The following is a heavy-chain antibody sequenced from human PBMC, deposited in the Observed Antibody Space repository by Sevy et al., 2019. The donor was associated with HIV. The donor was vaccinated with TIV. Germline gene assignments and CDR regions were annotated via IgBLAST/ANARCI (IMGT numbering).Heavy chain of an antibody. Sequence: GGSLRLSCAASGFTFDDYAMHWVRQAPGKGLEWVSGISWNSGSIGYADSVKGRFTISRDNAKNSLYLQMNSLRAEDTDLYYCAKDMRYCRGGSCYNYGMDVWGQGTTVSVSS. J-gene: IGHJ6*02. CDR1: GFTFDDYA. D-gene: IGHD2-15*01. CDR2: ISWNSGSI. CDR3: AKDMRYCRGGSCYNYGMDV. V-gene: IGHV3-9*01.